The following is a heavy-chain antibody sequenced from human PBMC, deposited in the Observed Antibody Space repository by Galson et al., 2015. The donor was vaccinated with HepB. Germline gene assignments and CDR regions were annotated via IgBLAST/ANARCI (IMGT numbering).Heavy chain of an antibody. Sequence: SLRLSCAVSGFTFSNYGMHWVRQAPGKGLEWVSYVASSGSIKHYADSVKGRFTISRDNAKNSVYLQMNSLRDEDTAVYFCARLTRDGLNYWGQGTLVTVSS. V-gene: IGHV3-48*02. CDR2: VASSGSIK. J-gene: IGHJ4*02. CDR1: GFTFSNYG. D-gene: IGHD5-24*01. CDR3: ARLTRDGLNY.